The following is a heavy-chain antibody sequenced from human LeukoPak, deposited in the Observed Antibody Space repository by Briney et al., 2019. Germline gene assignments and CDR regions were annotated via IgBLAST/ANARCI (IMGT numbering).Heavy chain of an antibody. CDR2: ITGNTDTT. Sequence: GGSLRLSCTASEFTFSNYAMTWVRQAPGKGLEWVSSITGNTDTTYYADSVKGRFPLSRDNSKNTLYLHMNSLRAEDAAVYYCAKSPYNSPLGSWIDPWGQGTLVTVSS. CDR1: EFTFSNYA. V-gene: IGHV3-23*01. J-gene: IGHJ5*02. CDR3: AKSPYNSPLGSWIDP. D-gene: IGHD6-19*01.